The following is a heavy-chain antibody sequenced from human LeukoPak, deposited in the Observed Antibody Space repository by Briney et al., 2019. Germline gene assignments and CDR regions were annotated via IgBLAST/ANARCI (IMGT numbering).Heavy chain of an antibody. J-gene: IGHJ6*02. CDR3: ASSEYYYYGMDV. CDR1: GFTFSSYG. CDR2: ISYDGSNK. Sequence: GGSLRLSCAASGFTFSSYGMHWVRQAPGKGLEWVAVISYDGSNKYYADSVKGRFTISRDNAKNSLYLQMDSLRAEDTAVYYCASSEYYYYGMDVWGQGTTVTVSS. V-gene: IGHV3-30*03.